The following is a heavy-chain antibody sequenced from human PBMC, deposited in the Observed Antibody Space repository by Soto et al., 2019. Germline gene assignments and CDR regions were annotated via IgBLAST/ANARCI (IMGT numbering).Heavy chain of an antibody. D-gene: IGHD3-3*01. Sequence: QVQLVESGGGVAQRGGSLRLSCVASGFTFSRYGMHWVRQAPGKGLEWVAAISNDGSKKYYADSVKGRFTISRDNSKNTLYLQMNSLRAEDTAVYYCAKGYYDFWSGYSEYYYDMDVWGQGTTVTVSS. CDR3: AKGYYDFWSGYSEYYYDMDV. CDR2: ISNDGSKK. CDR1: GFTFSRYG. V-gene: IGHV3-30*18. J-gene: IGHJ6*02.